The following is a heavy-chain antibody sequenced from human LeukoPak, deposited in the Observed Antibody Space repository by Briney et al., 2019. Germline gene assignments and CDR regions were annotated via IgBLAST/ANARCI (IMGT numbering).Heavy chain of an antibody. CDR1: GGSISSGGYY. CDR3: ARDRASYDSSGSGLDY. D-gene: IGHD3-22*01. CDR2: IYYSGST. J-gene: IGHJ4*02. V-gene: IGHV4-31*03. Sequence: PSQTLSLTCTVSGGSISSGGYYWSWIRQHPGKGLEWIGYIYYSGSTYYNPSLKSRVTISVDTSKNQFSLKLSSVTAADTAVYYCARDRASYDSSGSGLDYWGQGSLVTVSS.